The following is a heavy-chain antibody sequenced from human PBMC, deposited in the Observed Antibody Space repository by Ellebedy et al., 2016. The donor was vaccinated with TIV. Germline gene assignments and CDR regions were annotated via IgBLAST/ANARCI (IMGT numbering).Heavy chain of an antibody. CDR3: ARDDYGDYVSSYYYYGMDV. V-gene: IGHV3-48*01. D-gene: IGHD4-17*01. CDR1: GFTFSSYS. Sequence: GESLKISCAASGFTFSSYSMNWVRQAPGKGLEWVSYISSSSSTIYCADSVKGRFTISRDNAKNSLYLQMNSLRAEVTAVYYCARDDYGDYVSSYYYYGMDVWGQGTTVTVSS. CDR2: ISSSSSTI. J-gene: IGHJ6*02.